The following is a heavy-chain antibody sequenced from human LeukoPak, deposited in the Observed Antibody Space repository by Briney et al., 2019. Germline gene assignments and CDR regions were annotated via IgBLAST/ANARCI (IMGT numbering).Heavy chain of an antibody. Sequence: GGSLRPSCAASGFTFSTYWMHWVRQAPGKGLVWVSRINSDGSSTSYADSVKGRFTISRDNAKNTLYLQMNSLRAEDTAVYYCPRYNWNSAPFDYWGQETLVTVSS. CDR2: INSDGSST. D-gene: IGHD1-7*01. CDR3: PRYNWNSAPFDY. CDR1: GFTFSTYW. J-gene: IGHJ4*02. V-gene: IGHV3-74*01.